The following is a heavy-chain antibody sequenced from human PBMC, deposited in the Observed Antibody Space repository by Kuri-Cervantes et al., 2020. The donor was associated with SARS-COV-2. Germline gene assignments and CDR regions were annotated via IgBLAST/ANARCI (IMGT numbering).Heavy chain of an antibody. Sequence: SLKISCAASGFTFDDYAMHWVRQAPGKGLEWVSGISWNSGSIGYADSVKGRFTISRDNAKNSLYLQMNSLRAEDTAVYYCAKVGPGLYDSSGLSPDAFDIWGQGTMVTVSS. D-gene: IGHD3-22*01. CDR1: GFTFDDYA. V-gene: IGHV3-9*01. J-gene: IGHJ3*02. CDR2: ISWNSGSI. CDR3: AKVGPGLYDSSGLSPDAFDI.